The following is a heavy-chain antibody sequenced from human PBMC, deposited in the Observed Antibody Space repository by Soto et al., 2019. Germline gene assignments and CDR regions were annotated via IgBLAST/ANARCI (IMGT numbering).Heavy chain of an antibody. Sequence: EVQLVESGGGLVQPGGSLRLSCAASGFTFSSYSMNWVRQAPGKGLEWVSYISSSSSTIYYADSVKGRFTISRDNAKNSLYLPMNSLRAEETAVYYCVRRRSVSTAYWGQGTLVTVSS. J-gene: IGHJ4*02. CDR1: GFTFSSYS. CDR3: VRRRSVSTAY. CDR2: ISSSSSTI. D-gene: IGHD2-8*02. V-gene: IGHV3-48*01.